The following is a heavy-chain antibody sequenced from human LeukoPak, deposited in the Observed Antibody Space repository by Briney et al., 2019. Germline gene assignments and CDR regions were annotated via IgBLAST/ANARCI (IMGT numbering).Heavy chain of an antibody. D-gene: IGHD3-22*01. CDR1: GFTFSSYS. Sequence: GGSLRLSCAASGFTFSSYSMNWVRQAPGKGLEWVSYISSSSSTIYYADSVKGRFTISRDNAKNSLYLQMNSLRAEDTAVYYCARDRHYYDSSGYYYSYYYYYYMDVWGKGTTVTVSS. CDR3: ARDRHYYDSSGYYYSYYYYYYMDV. J-gene: IGHJ6*03. CDR2: ISSSSSTI. V-gene: IGHV3-48*01.